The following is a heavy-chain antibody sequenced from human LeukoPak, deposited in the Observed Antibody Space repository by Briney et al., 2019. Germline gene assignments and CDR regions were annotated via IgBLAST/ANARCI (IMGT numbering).Heavy chain of an antibody. Sequence: ASVKVSCKASGYTFTSYGISWVRQAPGQGLEWMGWISAYNGNTNYAQKLQGRVTMTTDTSTSTAYMELRSLRSDDTAVYYCARVSPYGKEEGYHYHLGKEVRGQGNTVNVPS. J-gene: IGHJ6*01. CDR3: ARVSPYGKEEGYHYHLGKEV. V-gene: IGHV1-18*01. CDR2: ISAYNGNT. CDR1: GYTFTSYG. D-gene: IGHD4-17*01.